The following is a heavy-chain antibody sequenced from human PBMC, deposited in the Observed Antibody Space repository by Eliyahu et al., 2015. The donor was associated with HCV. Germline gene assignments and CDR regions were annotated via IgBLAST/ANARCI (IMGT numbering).Heavy chain of an antibody. CDR2: IKDMSNGATA. CDR1: GFXFADAW. CDR3: SREYCTGASCRDY. V-gene: IGHV3-15*01. D-gene: IGHD2-8*02. J-gene: IGHJ4*02. Sequence: EVQLVESGGGLVKPGGSLRLSCAASGFXFADAWMNWVRQAPGKGLEWIGRIKDMSNGATADYAAPVTGRFTISRDDSKNMMYLQMNSLKTEDTAVYYCSREYCTGASCRDYWGQETLVTVSS.